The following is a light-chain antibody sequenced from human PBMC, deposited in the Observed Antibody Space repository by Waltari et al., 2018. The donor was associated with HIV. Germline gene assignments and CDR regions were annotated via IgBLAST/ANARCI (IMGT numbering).Light chain of an antibody. CDR2: DTN. V-gene: IGLV1-51*01. J-gene: IGLJ3*02. Sequence: QPVLTQPPSVSAAHGQKVTISCPGTSSTIAQNFVSWYQQLPATAPKLLIYDTNKRPSGIPDRFSASKSGTSATLAITGLQTGDEAVYYCGTWDNNLSAFWVFGGGTKVTVL. CDR1: SSTIAQNF. CDR3: GTWDNNLSAFWV.